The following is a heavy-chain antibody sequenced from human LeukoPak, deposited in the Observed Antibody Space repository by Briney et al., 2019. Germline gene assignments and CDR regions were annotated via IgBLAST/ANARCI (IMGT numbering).Heavy chain of an antibody. CDR2: IYYSGST. D-gene: IGHD3-22*01. CDR1: GGSITSYY. J-gene: IGHJ4*02. Sequence: SETLSLTCNISGGSITSYYWSWIRQPPGKGLEWIGYIYYSGSTSYNPSLKSRVTTSLDTSKNQFSLKLSSVTAADTAVYYCARWGYYDSSGYFDYWGQGTLVTVSS. CDR3: ARWGYYDSSGYFDY. V-gene: IGHV4-59*08.